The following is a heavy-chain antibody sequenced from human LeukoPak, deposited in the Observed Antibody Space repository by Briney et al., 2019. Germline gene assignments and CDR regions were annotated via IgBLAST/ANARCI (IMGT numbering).Heavy chain of an antibody. J-gene: IGHJ4*02. CDR3: AASPPLNSGSYNYFDY. Sequence: PSETLSLTCTVSGGSISSYYWSWIRQPPGKGLEWIGYIYYSGSTNYNPSLKSRVTISVDTSKNQFSLKLSSVTAADTAVYYCAASPPLNSGSYNYFDYWGQGTLVTVSS. D-gene: IGHD1-26*01. CDR1: GGSISSYY. CDR2: IYYSGST. V-gene: IGHV4-59*01.